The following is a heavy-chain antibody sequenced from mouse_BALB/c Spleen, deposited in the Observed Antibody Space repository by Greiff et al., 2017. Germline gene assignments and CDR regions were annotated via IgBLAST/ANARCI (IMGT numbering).Heavy chain of an antibody. Sequence: EVKLVESGPGLVKPSQSLSLTCTVTGYSITSDYAWNWIRQFPGNKLEWMGYISYSGSTSYNPSLKSRISITRDTSKNQFFLQLNSVTTEDTATYYCARGAGNYYYAMDYWGQGTSVTVSS. D-gene: IGHD2-1*01. CDR2: ISYSGST. CDR1: GYSITSDYA. V-gene: IGHV3-2*02. CDR3: ARGAGNYYYAMDY. J-gene: IGHJ4*01.